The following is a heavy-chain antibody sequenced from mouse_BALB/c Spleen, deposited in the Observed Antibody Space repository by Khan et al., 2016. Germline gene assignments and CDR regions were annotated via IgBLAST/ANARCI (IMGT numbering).Heavy chain of an antibody. CDR3: ASSTDY. V-gene: IGHV14-3*02. J-gene: IGHJ2*01. CDR2: IDPANGNT. CDR1: GFNIKDTY. Sequence: VQLKESGAELVKPGASVKLSCTASGFNIKDTYMHWVKQRPEKGLEWIGRIDPANGNTKYDPKFQGKATITAYTSSNTAYLQLSRLTSDDTAVYYCASSTDYWGHGTTLTVSS.